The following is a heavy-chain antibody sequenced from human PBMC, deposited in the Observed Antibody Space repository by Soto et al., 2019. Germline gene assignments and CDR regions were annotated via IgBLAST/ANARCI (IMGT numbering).Heavy chain of an antibody. CDR1: GGSFSGYY. Sequence: PSETVSLTSAGYGGSFSGYYWSWIRQRPGKGLEWIGEINHRGSTNYNPSLKTRVTISVDTSKNQFSLKLSSVTAADTAVYYCARKYCSGGSCYYFDYWGQGTLVTVSS. V-gene: IGHV4-34*01. CDR2: INHRGST. J-gene: IGHJ4*02. D-gene: IGHD2-15*01. CDR3: ARKYCSGGSCYYFDY.